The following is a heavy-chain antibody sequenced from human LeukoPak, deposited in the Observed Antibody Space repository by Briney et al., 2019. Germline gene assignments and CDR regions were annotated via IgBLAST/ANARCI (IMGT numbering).Heavy chain of an antibody. Sequence: PGRSLRLSCAASGFTFSSYGMHWVRQAPGKGLEWVSYISSSSSTIYYADSVKGRSTISRDNAKNSLYLQMNSLRDEDTAVYYCAPLPGAIVVVTAGAPNDYWGQGTLVTVSS. CDR2: ISSSSSTI. J-gene: IGHJ4*02. CDR3: APLPGAIVVVTAGAPNDY. D-gene: IGHD2-21*02. V-gene: IGHV3-48*02. CDR1: GFTFSSYG.